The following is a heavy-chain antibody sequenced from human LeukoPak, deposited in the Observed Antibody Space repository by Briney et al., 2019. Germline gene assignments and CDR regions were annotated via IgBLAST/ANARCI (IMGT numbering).Heavy chain of an antibody. J-gene: IGHJ4*02. CDR1: GYTFTGYY. V-gene: IGHV1-2*02. D-gene: IGHD6-19*01. CDR3: ARVGGSGWDGEVDY. Sequence: APVKVSCKASGYTFTGYYMHWVRQAPGQGLEWMGWINPNSGGTNYAQKFQGRVTMTRDTSISTAYMELSRLRSDDTAVYYCARVGGSGWDGEVDYWGQGTLVTVSS. CDR2: INPNSGGT.